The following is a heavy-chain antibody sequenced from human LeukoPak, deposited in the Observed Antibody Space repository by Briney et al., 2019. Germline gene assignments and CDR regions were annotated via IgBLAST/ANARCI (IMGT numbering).Heavy chain of an antibody. Sequence: SETLSLTCTVSGGSISSGSYYWSWIRQPAGKGLEWIGRIYTSGSTNYNPSRKSRVTISVDTSKNQFSLKLSSVTAADTAVYYCARVLAAAGYAFDYWGQGTLVTVSS. CDR2: IYTSGST. J-gene: IGHJ4*02. D-gene: IGHD6-13*01. CDR1: GGSISSGSYY. CDR3: ARVLAAAGYAFDY. V-gene: IGHV4-61*02.